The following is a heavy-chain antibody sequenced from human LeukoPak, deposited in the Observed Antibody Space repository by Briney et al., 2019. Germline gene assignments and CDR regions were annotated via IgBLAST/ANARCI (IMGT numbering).Heavy chain of an antibody. J-gene: IGHJ2*01. CDR3: VRDCANDCSIKGHYYFDL. CDR1: GYTFTKYG. D-gene: IGHD2-21*02. CDR2: ISTDNADT. Sequence: ASVKVSCKASGYTFTKYGLTWVRQAPGQGLEWMGWISTDNADTYYAQNYQGRVTMTIDTSTSTAYMELRSLRSDDTAVYYCVRDCANDCSIKGHYYFDLWGRGTLVTVSS. V-gene: IGHV1-18*01.